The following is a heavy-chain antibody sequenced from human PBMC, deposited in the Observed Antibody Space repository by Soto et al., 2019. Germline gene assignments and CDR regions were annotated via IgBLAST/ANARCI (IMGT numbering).Heavy chain of an antibody. CDR2: IYYSGST. J-gene: IGHJ6*02. CDR3: TCIFSGGYGYGFYYYGMDV. V-gene: IGHV4-39*01. CDR1: GGSISSSSYY. D-gene: IGHD5-18*01. Sequence: SETLSLTCTVSGGSISSSSYYWGWIRQPPGKGLERIGSIYYSGSTYYNPSLKSRVTISVDTSKSQFSLKLSSVTAADTAVYYCTCIFSGGYGYGFYYYGMDVWGQGTTVTVSS.